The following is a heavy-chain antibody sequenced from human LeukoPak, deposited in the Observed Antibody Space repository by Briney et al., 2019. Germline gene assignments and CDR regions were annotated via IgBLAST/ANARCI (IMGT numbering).Heavy chain of an antibody. CDR1: GYTFTSYG. J-gene: IGHJ5*02. CDR3: ARIVLLWFGELSPHGFDP. V-gene: IGHV1-18*01. Sequence: GSVKVSCKASGYTFTSYGISWVRQAPGQGLEWMGWISAYNGNTNHAQKLQGRVTMTTDTSTSTAYMELRSLRSDDTAVYYCARIVLLWFGELSPHGFDPWGQGTLVTVSS. D-gene: IGHD3-10*01. CDR2: ISAYNGNT.